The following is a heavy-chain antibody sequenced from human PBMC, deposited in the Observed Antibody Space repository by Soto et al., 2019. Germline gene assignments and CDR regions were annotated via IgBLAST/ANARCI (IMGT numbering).Heavy chain of an antibody. CDR1: RFTSSSYA. D-gene: IGHD6-19*01. Sequence: EVQLLESGGGLVQPGGSLRLFFATSRFTSSSYAMTWVRQAPGKGLEWVSGISGSGDSTYYADSVKGRFTVSRDNSKNTLYLQMNSLRAEDTAVYYCAKDPVASSHHYFGMDVWGQGTTVTVSS. CDR3: AKDPVASSHHYFGMDV. J-gene: IGHJ6*02. V-gene: IGHV3-23*01. CDR2: ISGSGDST.